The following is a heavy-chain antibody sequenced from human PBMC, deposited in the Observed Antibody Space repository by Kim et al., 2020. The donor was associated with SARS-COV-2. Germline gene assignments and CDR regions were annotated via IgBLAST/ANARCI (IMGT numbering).Heavy chain of an antibody. CDR2: ISYDGSNK. D-gene: IGHD2-2*01. CDR1: GFTFSSYG. V-gene: IGHV3-30*18. Sequence: GGSLRLSCAASGFTFSSYGMHWVRQAPGKGLEWVAVISYDGSNKYYADSVKGRFTISRDNSKNTLYLQMNSLRAEDTAVYYCVKGYQLLQLDYWGQGTLVTVSS. CDR3: VKGYQLLQLDY. J-gene: IGHJ4*02.